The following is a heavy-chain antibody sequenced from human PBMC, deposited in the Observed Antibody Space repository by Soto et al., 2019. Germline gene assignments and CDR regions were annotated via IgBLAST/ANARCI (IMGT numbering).Heavy chain of an antibody. J-gene: IGHJ4*02. V-gene: IGHV4-34*01. D-gene: IGHD6-6*01. CDR3: ARGRDIAARHFDY. CDR2: INHSGST. CDR1: GGSFSGYY. Sequence: QVQLQQWGAGLLKPSETLSLTCAVYGGSFSGYYWSWIRQPPGKGLEWIGEINHSGSTNYNPSLESSVKIRVDTSKNQFYLKLSSVTGSGKAVYYCARGRDIAARHFDYWGQGNLVNVS.